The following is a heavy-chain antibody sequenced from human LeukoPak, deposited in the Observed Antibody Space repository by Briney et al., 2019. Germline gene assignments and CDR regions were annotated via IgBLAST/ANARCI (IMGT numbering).Heavy chain of an antibody. CDR2: ISYDGSNK. CDR1: GFTFSSYA. V-gene: IGHV3-30-3*01. Sequence: GGSLRLSCAASGFTFSSYAMHWVRQAPGKGLEWVAVISYDGSNKYYADSVKGRFTISRDNSKSTLYLQMNSLRAEDTAVYYCATALRLGELSSFDYWGQGTLVTVSS. D-gene: IGHD3-16*02. J-gene: IGHJ4*02. CDR3: ATALRLGELSSFDY.